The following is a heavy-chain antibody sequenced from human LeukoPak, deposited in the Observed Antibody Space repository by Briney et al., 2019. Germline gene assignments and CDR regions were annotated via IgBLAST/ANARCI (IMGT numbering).Heavy chain of an antibody. D-gene: IGHD6-13*01. CDR3: ARGIAAAEYYYYYGMDV. V-gene: IGHV4-59*08. Sequence: PSETLSLTCTVSGGSISSYYWSWIRQPPGKGLEWIGYIYYSGSTNYNPSLKSRVTISVDTSKNQFSLKLSSVTAADTAVYYCARGIAAAEYYYYYGMDVWGQGTTVTVSS. CDR2: IYYSGST. J-gene: IGHJ6*02. CDR1: GGSISSYY.